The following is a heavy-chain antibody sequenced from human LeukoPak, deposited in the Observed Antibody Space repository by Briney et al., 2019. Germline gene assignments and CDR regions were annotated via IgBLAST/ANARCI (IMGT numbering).Heavy chain of an antibody. Sequence: ASVKVSCKASGYTFTGYYMHWVRQAPGQGLEWMGWINPNSGGTNYAQKFQGRVTMTRDTSTSTVYMELSSLRSEDTAVYYCARGSSSEGFDPWGQGTLVTVSS. J-gene: IGHJ5*02. CDR2: INPNSGGT. V-gene: IGHV1-2*02. D-gene: IGHD6-13*01. CDR1: GYTFTGYY. CDR3: ARGSSSEGFDP.